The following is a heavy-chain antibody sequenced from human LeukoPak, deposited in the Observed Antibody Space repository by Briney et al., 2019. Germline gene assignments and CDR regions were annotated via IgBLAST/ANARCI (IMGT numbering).Heavy chain of an antibody. Sequence: GASVKVSCKASGYSFTDYYIHWVRQAPGQGLEWMGWIFPNSGGTKYAQNFQGRVTMTRDTSISTTYMDLSSLRSDDTAVYYCARAGLAPALDVWGQGTTVTVSS. CDR2: IFPNSGGT. CDR3: ARAGLAPALDV. V-gene: IGHV1-2*02. D-gene: IGHD2-15*01. J-gene: IGHJ6*02. CDR1: GYSFTDYY.